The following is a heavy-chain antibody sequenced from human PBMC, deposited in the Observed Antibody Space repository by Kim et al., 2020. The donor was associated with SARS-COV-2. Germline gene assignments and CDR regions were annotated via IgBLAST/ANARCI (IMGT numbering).Heavy chain of an antibody. D-gene: IGHD6-13*01. CDR3: ARRQRGYSSSWYGY. CDR1: GYTFTSYD. Sequence: ASVKVSCKASGYTFTSYDINWVRQATGQGLEWMGWMNPNSGNTGYAQKFQGRVTMTRNTSISTAYMELSSLRSEDTAVYYCARRQRGYSSSWYGYWGQATLVTVSA. CDR2: MNPNSGNT. J-gene: IGHJ4*02. V-gene: IGHV1-8*01.